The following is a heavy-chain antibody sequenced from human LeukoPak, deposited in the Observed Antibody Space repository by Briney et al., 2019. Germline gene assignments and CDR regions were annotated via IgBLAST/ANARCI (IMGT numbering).Heavy chain of an antibody. D-gene: IGHD3-10*01. J-gene: IGHJ4*02. CDR3: AKYKGGDYIDSGKRYYLDH. Sequence: AAVNVSFKSSVYMFTSYDINWVRQATGQGVEWMGWMNPDSGKKGQAQKFQGRITMTTNTSISTAYMELSSLGPEDTAVYYCAKYKGGDYIDSGKRYYLDHWGQGTPVTVSS. CDR2: MNPDSGKK. CDR1: VYMFTSYD. V-gene: IGHV1-8*01.